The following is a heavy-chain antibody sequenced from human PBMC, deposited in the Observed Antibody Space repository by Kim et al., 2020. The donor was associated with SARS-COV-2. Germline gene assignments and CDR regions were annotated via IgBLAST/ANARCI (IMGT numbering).Heavy chain of an antibody. J-gene: IGHJ4*02. D-gene: IGHD4-17*01. Sequence: GGSLRLSCAASGFTFSSYAMHWVRQAPGKGLEWVAVISYDGSNKYYADSVKGRFTISRNNSKNTLYLQMNSLRAEDTAVYYCARVDDYGDYEALYYFDYWGQGTLVTVSS. CDR1: GFTFSSYA. V-gene: IGHV3-30-3*01. CDR2: ISYDGSNK. CDR3: ARVDDYGDYEALYYFDY.